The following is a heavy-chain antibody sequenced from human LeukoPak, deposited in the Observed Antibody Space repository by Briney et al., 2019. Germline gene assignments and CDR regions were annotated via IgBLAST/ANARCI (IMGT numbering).Heavy chain of an antibody. V-gene: IGHV3-73*01. CDR1: GFTFSGSA. J-gene: IGHJ4*02. CDR2: IRSKANSYAT. D-gene: IGHD2-2*01. CDR3: TSIYCSSTSCYCY. Sequence: PGGSLRLSCAASGFTFSGSAMHWVRQVSGKGLEWVGRIRSKANSYATAYAASVKGRFTISRDDSKNTAYLQMNSLKTEDTAVYYCTSIYCSSTSCYCYWGQGTLVTVSS.